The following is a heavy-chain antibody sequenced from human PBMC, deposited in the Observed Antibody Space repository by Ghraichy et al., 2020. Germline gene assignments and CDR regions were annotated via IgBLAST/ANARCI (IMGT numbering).Heavy chain of an antibody. Sequence: GGSLRLSCAASGFTFSSYSMNWVRQAPGKGLEWVSYISSSSSTIYYADSVKGRFTISRDNAKNSLYLQMNSLRAEDTAVYYCARDLHDYVWGSYRGYDWFDPWGQGTLVTVSS. CDR1: GFTFSSYS. CDR2: ISSSSSTI. D-gene: IGHD3-16*02. V-gene: IGHV3-48*01. J-gene: IGHJ5*02. CDR3: ARDLHDYVWGSYRGYDWFDP.